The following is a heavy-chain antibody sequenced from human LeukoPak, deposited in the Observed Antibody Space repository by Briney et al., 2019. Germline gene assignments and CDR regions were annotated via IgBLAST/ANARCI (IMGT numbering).Heavy chain of an antibody. CDR2: IPASGGTT. V-gene: IGHV3-23*01. CDR3: AKESSGGWYFDY. CDR1: GFTFSSNV. D-gene: IGHD6-19*01. Sequence: GGSLRLSCAASGFTFSSNVMIWVRQAPGKGLEWVSSIPASGGTTYYADSVKGRFTISRDNSKNSLYLQMDSLRAEDTAVYYCAKESSGGWYFDYWGQGTLVTVSS. J-gene: IGHJ4*02.